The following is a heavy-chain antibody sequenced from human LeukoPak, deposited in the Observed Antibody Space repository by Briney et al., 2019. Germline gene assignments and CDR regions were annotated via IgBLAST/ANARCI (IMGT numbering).Heavy chain of an antibody. J-gene: IGHJ2*01. D-gene: IGHD4/OR15-4a*01. V-gene: IGHV3-20*04. CDR3: ARGRVLTPYWYFDL. CDR1: GFTFSSYA. Sequence: PGGSLRLSCAASGFTFSSYAMHWVRQAPGKGLEWVSGINWNGGSTGYADSVKGRFTISRDNAKNSLYLQMNSLRAEDTAVYYCARGRVLTPYWYFDLWGRGTLVTVSS. CDR2: INWNGGST.